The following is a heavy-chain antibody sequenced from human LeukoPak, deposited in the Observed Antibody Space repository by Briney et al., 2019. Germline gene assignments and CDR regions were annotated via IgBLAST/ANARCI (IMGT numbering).Heavy chain of an antibody. Sequence: PGGSLRLSCAASGFTVSTNYMNWVRQAPGKGLEWVSVIYSGGSTYYADSVKGRFTISRDNAKNSLYLQMNSLRAEDTAVYYCARDCGGGSCYGPYDAFDIWGQGTMVTVSS. CDR1: GFTVSTNY. CDR2: IYSGGST. CDR3: ARDCGGGSCYGPYDAFDI. J-gene: IGHJ3*02. V-gene: IGHV3-66*01. D-gene: IGHD2-15*01.